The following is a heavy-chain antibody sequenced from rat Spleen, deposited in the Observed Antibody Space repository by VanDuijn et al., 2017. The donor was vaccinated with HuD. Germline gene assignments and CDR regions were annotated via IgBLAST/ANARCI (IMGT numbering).Heavy chain of an antibody. J-gene: IGHJ2*01. V-gene: IGHV2-15*01. CDR2: MRYDGDT. CDR1: GFSLTSYH. Sequence: QVPLKESGPGLVQPSQTLSLTCSVSGFSLTSYHVSWVRQPPGKGLEWMGRMRYDGDTSYNSALKSRLSISRDTSKSQVLLKMNSLQTEDTAMYFCARSSGDYWGQGVMVTVSS. CDR3: ARSSGDY. D-gene: IGHD1-4*01.